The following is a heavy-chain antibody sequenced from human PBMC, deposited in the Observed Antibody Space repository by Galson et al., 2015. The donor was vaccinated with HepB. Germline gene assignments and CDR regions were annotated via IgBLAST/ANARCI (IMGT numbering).Heavy chain of an antibody. V-gene: IGHV1-2*06. CDR3: ARSPMSTVTTFAR. Sequence: SVKVSCKASGYTFTGYYMHWVRQAPGQGLEWMGRINPNSGGTNYAQKFQGRVTMTRDTSISTAYMELSRLRSDDTAVYYCARSPMSTVTTFARWGQGTLVTVSS. D-gene: IGHD4-17*01. J-gene: IGHJ4*02. CDR1: GYTFTGYY. CDR2: INPNSGGT.